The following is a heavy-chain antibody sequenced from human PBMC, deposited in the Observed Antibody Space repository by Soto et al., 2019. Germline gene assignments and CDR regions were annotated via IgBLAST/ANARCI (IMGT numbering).Heavy chain of an antibody. Sequence: QLQLQESGPGLVKPSETLSLTCTVSGGSISSSYYYWGWIRQPPGKGPEWIGSIYYSGSTYYNPSLKSPVTISVDTSKNQFYLKLTSVTAADTAVYYCARLSRGWSAFYCDSWGQGTLVTVSS. D-gene: IGHD6-19*01. CDR3: ARLSRGWSAFYCDS. CDR2: IYYSGST. V-gene: IGHV4-39*01. CDR1: GGSISSSYYY. J-gene: IGHJ4*02.